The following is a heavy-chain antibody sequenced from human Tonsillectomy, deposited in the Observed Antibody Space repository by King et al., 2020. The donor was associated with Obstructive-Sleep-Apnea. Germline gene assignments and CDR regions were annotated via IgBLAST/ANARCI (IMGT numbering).Heavy chain of an antibody. CDR3: ARDKAKWGLSRSHYYYGMDV. D-gene: IGHD3-16*02. CDR1: GFTFSIYP. Sequence: QVQLVESGGGVVQPGRSLRLSCAASGFTFSIYPMHWVRQAPGKGLEWVSVISNDGINKHYADSVKGRLTISRDNSKNTMYLQMNSLRAEDTAVYYCARDKAKWGLSRSHYYYGMDVWGQGTTVTVSS. V-gene: IGHV3-30*04. CDR2: ISNDGINK. J-gene: IGHJ6*02.